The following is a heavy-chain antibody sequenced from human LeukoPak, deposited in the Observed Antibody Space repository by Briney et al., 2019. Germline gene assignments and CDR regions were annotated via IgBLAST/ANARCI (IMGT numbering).Heavy chain of an antibody. CDR1: GGSISSSSAY. J-gene: IGHJ4*02. CDR3: VSPRGFSYGYFDY. CDR2: IYYSKNT. D-gene: IGHD5-18*01. Sequence: SETLSLTCTVAGGSISSSSAYWGWIRQPPGKGLEWIGSIYYSKNTYYNPSLKSRVTISADTSKNQFSLTLGSVSAIDTAVYYCVSPRGFSYGYFDYWGQGTLVTVSS. V-gene: IGHV4-39*01.